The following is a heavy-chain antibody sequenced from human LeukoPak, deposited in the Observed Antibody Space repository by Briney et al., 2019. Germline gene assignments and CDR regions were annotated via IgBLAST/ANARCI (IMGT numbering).Heavy chain of an antibody. D-gene: IGHD1-26*01. CDR2: ISGYSGNT. V-gene: IGHV1-18*01. Sequence: ASVKVSCKASGYTFTSYGISWVRQAPGQGLEWMGWISGYSGNTNYAQKLQGRVMMTTDTSTRTAYMELRSLRSDDTAVYYCARDIGGSYYFHYWGQGTLVAVSS. CDR1: GYTFTSYG. J-gene: IGHJ4*02. CDR3: ARDIGGSYYFHY.